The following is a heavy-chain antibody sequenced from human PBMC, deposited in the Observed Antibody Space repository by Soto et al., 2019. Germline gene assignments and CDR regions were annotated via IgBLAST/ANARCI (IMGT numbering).Heavy chain of an antibody. Sequence: PGGSLRLSCAASGFTFSSYGMHWVRQAPGKGLEWVAVISYDGSNKYYADSVKGRFTISRDNSKITLYLQMNSLRAEDTAVYYCAKDLCAKIRGYSYGYYYYGMDVWGQGTTVTVSS. V-gene: IGHV3-30*18. CDR3: AKDLCAKIRGYSYGYYYYGMDV. CDR1: GFTFSSYG. J-gene: IGHJ6*02. CDR2: ISYDGSNK. D-gene: IGHD5-18*01.